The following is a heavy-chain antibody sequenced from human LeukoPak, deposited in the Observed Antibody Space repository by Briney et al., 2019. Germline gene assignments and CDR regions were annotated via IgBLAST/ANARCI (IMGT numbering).Heavy chain of an antibody. CDR3: ARFSATVTL. CDR1: GGSISSGSYY. J-gene: IGHJ4*02. Sequence: PSETLSLTCTVSGGSISSGSYYWSWIRQPAGKGLEWIGRIYTSGSTYYNPSLKSRVTISVDTSKNQFSLKLSSVTAADTAVYYCARFSATVTLWGQGTLVTVSS. CDR2: IYTSGST. D-gene: IGHD4-17*01. V-gene: IGHV4-61*02.